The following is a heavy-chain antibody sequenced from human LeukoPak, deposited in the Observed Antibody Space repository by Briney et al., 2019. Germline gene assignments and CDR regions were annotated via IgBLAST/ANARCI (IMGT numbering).Heavy chain of an antibody. D-gene: IGHD3-10*02. V-gene: IGHV3-48*04. CDR3: AELGITMIGGV. J-gene: IGHJ6*04. Sequence: GRSLRLSCAASGFTFSSYGMHWVRQAPGKGLEWVSYISSSGSTIYYADSVKGRFTISRDNAKNSLYLQMNSLRAEDTAVYYCAELGITMIGGVWGKGTTVTISS. CDR1: GFTFSSYG. CDR2: ISSSGSTI.